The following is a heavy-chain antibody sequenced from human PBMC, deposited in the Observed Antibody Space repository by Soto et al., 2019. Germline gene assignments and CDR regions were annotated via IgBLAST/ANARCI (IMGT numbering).Heavy chain of an antibody. Sequence: ASVKVSCKASGYTFTSYYMHWVRQAPGQGLEWMGIINPSGGSTSYAQKFQGRVTMTRDTSTSTVYMELSSLRSEDTAVYYCARSTYCGGDCYPHAEYFQHWGQGTLVTVSS. V-gene: IGHV1-46*01. CDR3: ARSTYCGGDCYPHAEYFQH. CDR1: GYTFTSYY. J-gene: IGHJ1*01. D-gene: IGHD2-21*02. CDR2: INPSGGST.